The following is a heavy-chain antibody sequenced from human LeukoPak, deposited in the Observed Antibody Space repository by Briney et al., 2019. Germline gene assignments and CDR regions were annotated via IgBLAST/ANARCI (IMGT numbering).Heavy chain of an antibody. J-gene: IGHJ5*02. V-gene: IGHV3-23*01. CDR3: AKDMHYNDGRWEFDP. Sequence: GGSLRLSCVASGFNFGNFAVTWVRQAPGKGLEWVSGMIGTGDTYYADSVKGRFTMFRDYSRTTLYLQMSNLIFEDTAIYYCAKDMHYNDGRWEFDPWGQGTLVTVSS. D-gene: IGHD5-24*01. CDR1: GFNFGNFA. CDR2: MIGTGDT.